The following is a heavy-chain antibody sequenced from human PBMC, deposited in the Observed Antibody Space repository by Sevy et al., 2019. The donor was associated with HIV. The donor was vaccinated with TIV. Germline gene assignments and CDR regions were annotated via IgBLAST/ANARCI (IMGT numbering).Heavy chain of an antibody. CDR3: AKAAITAAGTGDEDY. D-gene: IGHD6-13*01. Sequence: GGSLRLSCAASGFTFSSYGMHWIRQAPGKGLEWVAVISYDGSNKYYADSVKGRFTISRDNSKNTLYLQMNSLRAEDTAVYYCAKAAITAAGTGDEDYWGQRTLVTVSS. V-gene: IGHV3-30*18. CDR1: GFTFSSYG. J-gene: IGHJ4*02. CDR2: ISYDGSNK.